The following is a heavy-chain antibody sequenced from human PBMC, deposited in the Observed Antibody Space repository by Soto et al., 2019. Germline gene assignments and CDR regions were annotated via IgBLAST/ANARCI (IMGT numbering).Heavy chain of an antibody. J-gene: IGHJ4*02. CDR3: TRVDNDFWSGHNPDY. CDR1: GFTFGDYA. D-gene: IGHD3-3*01. V-gene: IGHV3-49*03. Sequence: SLRLSCSASGFTFGDYAMSWFRQAPGKGLEWVGFIRSKAYGGTTEYAASVKGRFTISRDDSKSIAYLQMNSLKTEDTAVYSCTRVDNDFWSGHNPDYWGQGTLVTVSS. CDR2: IRSKAYGGTT.